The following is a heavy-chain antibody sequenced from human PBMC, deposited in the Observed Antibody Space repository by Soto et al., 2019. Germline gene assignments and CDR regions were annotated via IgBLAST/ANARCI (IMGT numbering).Heavy chain of an antibody. J-gene: IGHJ6*02. CDR1: GYSFTSYW. CDR2: IDPSDSYT. D-gene: IGHD2-15*01. Sequence: GESLKISCKGSGYSFTSYWISWVRQMPGKGLEWMGRIDPSDSYTNYSPSFQGHVTISADKSISTAYLQWSGLKASDTAMYYCARSCSGGSCYPYYYYGMDVWGQGTTVTVSS. CDR3: ARSCSGGSCYPYYYYGMDV. V-gene: IGHV5-10-1*01.